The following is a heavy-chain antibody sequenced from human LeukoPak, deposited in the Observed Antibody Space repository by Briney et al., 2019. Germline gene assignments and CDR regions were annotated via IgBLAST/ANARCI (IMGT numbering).Heavy chain of an antibody. D-gene: IGHD2-21*01. Sequence: PGGSLRFSCAASEFTVSSNYMSWVRQAPGKGLEWVSIIYSGGSTYYTDSVKGRFTISRDNSKNTLYLHVNSLRAEDTAVYYCARVMRDLREGYDIWGQGTMVTISS. V-gene: IGHV3-66*02. CDR1: EFTVSSNY. CDR2: IYSGGST. J-gene: IGHJ3*02. CDR3: ARVMRDLREGYDI.